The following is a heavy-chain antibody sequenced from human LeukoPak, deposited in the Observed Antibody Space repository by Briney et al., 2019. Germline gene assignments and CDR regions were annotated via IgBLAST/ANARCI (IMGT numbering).Heavy chain of an antibody. CDR2: IIPIFGTA. V-gene: IGHV1-69*13. Sequence: SVKVSCKASGGTFSSYAISWVRQAPGQGLEWMGGIIPIFGTANYAQKFQGRVTITADESTSTADMELSSLRSEDTAVYYCARFQGSSPFDPWGQGTLVTVSS. J-gene: IGHJ5*02. D-gene: IGHD2-15*01. CDR3: ARFQGSSPFDP. CDR1: GGTFSSYA.